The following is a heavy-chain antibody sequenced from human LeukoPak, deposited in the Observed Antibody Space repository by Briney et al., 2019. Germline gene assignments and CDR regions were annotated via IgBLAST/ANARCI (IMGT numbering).Heavy chain of an antibody. V-gene: IGHV5-51*01. D-gene: IGHD6-6*01. CDR2: IYPGDSDT. CDR3: ARLIAARPPYYYYYMDV. J-gene: IGHJ6*03. CDR1: GYSFTSYW. Sequence: GESLKISCKGSGYSFTSYWIGWVRQMPGKGLEWMGIIYPGDSDTRYSPSFQGQVTISADKSISTAYLQWSSLKASDTAMYYCARLIAARPPYYYYYMDVWGKGTTVTVSS.